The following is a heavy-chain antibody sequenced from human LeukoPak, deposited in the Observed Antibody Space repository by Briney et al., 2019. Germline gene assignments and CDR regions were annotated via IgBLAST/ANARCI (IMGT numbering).Heavy chain of an antibody. V-gene: IGHV4-59*01. Sequence: PSETLSLTCTVSGGSISSYYWSWIRQPPGKGLEWIGYIYYSGSTNYNPSLKSRVTISVDTSKNQFSLKLSSVTAADTAMYYCARGEGSPDDYWGQGTLVTVSS. CDR3: ARGEGSPDDY. D-gene: IGHD6-19*01. CDR1: GGSISSYY. J-gene: IGHJ4*02. CDR2: IYYSGST.